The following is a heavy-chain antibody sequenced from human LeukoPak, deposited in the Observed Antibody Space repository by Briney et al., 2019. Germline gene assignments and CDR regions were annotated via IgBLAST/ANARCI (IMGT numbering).Heavy chain of an antibody. J-gene: IGHJ4*02. CDR2: ISSSGSTI. D-gene: IGHD6-13*01. CDR1: GFTFSSYE. Sequence: PGGSLRLSCAASGFTFSSYEMNWVRQAPGKGLEWVSYISSSGSTIYYADSVKGRFTISRDNAKNSLYLQMNSLRAEDTAVYYCARDLSPSSSWYQGFDYWGQGTLVTVSS. CDR3: ARDLSPSSSWYQGFDY. V-gene: IGHV3-48*03.